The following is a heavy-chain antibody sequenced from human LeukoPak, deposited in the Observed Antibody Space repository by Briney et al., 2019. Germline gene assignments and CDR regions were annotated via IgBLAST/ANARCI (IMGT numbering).Heavy chain of an antibody. CDR1: GGSISSSSYY. CDR2: IYYSGST. Sequence: SETLSPTCTVSGGSISSSSYYWGWIRQPPGKGLEWIGSIYYSGSTYYNPSLKSRVTISVDTSKNQFSLKLSSVTAADTAVYYCARHEMIVVVIPLFDYWGQGTLVTVSS. CDR3: ARHEMIVVVIPLFDY. V-gene: IGHV4-39*01. J-gene: IGHJ4*02. D-gene: IGHD3-22*01.